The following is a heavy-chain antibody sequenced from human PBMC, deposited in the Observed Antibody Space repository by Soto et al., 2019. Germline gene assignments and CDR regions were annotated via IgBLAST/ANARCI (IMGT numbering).Heavy chain of an antibody. J-gene: IGHJ5*02. Sequence: QVQLQESGPGLVKPSQTLSLTCTVSGGSISSGGYYWTWIRQHPGEGLEWIGYTYCCGSTYYNPSLKSRVTISVDTSKNPFSLKLSSVTAADTAVYCCATSVFPWGHGTLVTVSS. V-gene: IGHV4-31*03. CDR3: ATSVFP. CDR1: GGSISSGGYY. CDR2: TYCCGST.